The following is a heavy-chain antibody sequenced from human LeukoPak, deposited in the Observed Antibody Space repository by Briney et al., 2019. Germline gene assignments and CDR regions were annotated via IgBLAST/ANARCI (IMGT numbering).Heavy chain of an antibody. CDR1: GFTFDDYG. CDR3: AKDYGYSSRWYDY. CDR2: ISWNSASV. J-gene: IGHJ4*02. D-gene: IGHD6-13*01. V-gene: IGHV3-9*01. Sequence: GRSLRLSCEASGFTFDDYGMHWVRQAPGKGLEWVSTISWNSASVGYVDSVKGRFTISRDNAKKTLYLQMNSLRPEDTALYYCAKDYGYSSRWYDYWGQGTLVTVSS.